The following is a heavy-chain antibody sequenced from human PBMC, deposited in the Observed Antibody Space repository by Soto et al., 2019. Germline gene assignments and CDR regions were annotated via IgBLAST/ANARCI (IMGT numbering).Heavy chain of an antibody. J-gene: IGHJ4*02. Sequence: SETLSLTCAVSGGSISSGGYSWTWIRQPPGKGLEWIGYTYHSGTTYYSPSLKNRVTISVDRSKNQFSLKLSSVTAADTAVYYCARAPYSSGWWGFDYWGQGTLVTVS. V-gene: IGHV4-30-2*01. D-gene: IGHD6-19*01. CDR3: ARAPYSSGWWGFDY. CDR2: TYHSGTT. CDR1: GGSISSGGYS.